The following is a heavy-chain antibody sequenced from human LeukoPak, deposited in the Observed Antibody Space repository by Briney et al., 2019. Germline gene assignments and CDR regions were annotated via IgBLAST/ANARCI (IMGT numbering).Heavy chain of an antibody. CDR1: GGSISSYY. Sequence: NPSETLSLTCTVSGGSISSYYWSWIRQPPGKGLEWIGYIFYSGSTSYNPSLKSRVTISVDTSKNQFSLKLSSVAAADTAVYYCARDGDNGSGFDYWGHGTLVTVSS. D-gene: IGHD2-15*01. CDR2: IFYSGST. V-gene: IGHV4-59*01. J-gene: IGHJ4*01. CDR3: ARDGDNGSGFDY.